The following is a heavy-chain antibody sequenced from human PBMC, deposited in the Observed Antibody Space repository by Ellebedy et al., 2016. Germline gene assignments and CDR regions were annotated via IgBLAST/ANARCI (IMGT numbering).Heavy chain of an antibody. V-gene: IGHV3-23*01. CDR3: RHGHYADY. D-gene: IGHD3/OR15-3a*01. CDR1: GLPFSTFF. J-gene: IGHJ4*02. Sequence: GGSLRLXCAVSGLPFSTFFMSWVRQAPGKGLEWVATISANGNKRDLADSVQGRFTISRDNFRNTVYLQMNDLRVEDTALYYCRHGHYADYWGQGTLVTVSS. CDR2: ISANGNKR.